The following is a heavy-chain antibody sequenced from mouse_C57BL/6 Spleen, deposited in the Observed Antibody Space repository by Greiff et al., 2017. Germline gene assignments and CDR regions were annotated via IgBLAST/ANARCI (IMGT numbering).Heavy chain of an antibody. CDR3: ARDGSIFDD. CDR1: GFTFSSYG. Sequence: EVMLVESGGDLVKPGGSLKLSCAASGFTFSSYGMSWVRQTPDKRLEWVATISSGGSYTYYPDSVTGRFTISRDNAKNTLYLQMSSLKSEDTAMYYCARDGSIFDDWGQGTTLTVSS. J-gene: IGHJ2*01. D-gene: IGHD2-3*01. CDR2: ISSGGSYT. V-gene: IGHV5-6*01.